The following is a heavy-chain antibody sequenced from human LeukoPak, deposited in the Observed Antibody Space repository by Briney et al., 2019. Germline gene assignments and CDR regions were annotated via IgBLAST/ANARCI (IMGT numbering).Heavy chain of an antibody. J-gene: IGHJ4*02. CDR1: DFTFSSYA. V-gene: IGHV3-23*01. CDR2: ISGSGGST. Sequence: GGSLRLSCAASDFTFSSYAMSWGRQAPGKGLEWVSGISGSGGSTDYADSVKGRFTISRDNSKNTLYLQMNSLIAEDTAVYSCANDSSTWYFDYWGQGTQVTVSS. CDR3: ANDSSTWYFDY. D-gene: IGHD6-13*01.